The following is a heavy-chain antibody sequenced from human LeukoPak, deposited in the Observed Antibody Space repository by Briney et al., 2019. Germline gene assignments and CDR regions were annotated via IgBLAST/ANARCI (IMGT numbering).Heavy chain of an antibody. CDR3: ARGDYGDRDLDY. CDR1: GFTFSSYS. Sequence: GGSLRLSCAASGFTFSSYSMNWVRQAPGKGLEWVSYISSRSSSIYYADSVKGRFTLSRDNAKNSPYLQMNSLRDEDTAVYYCARGDYGDRDLDYWGQGTLVTVSS. D-gene: IGHD4-17*01. CDR2: ISSRSSSI. V-gene: IGHV3-48*02. J-gene: IGHJ4*02.